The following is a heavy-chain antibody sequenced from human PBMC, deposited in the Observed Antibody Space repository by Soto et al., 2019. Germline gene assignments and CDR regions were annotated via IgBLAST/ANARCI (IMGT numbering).Heavy chain of an antibody. CDR3: ARYLWGTMISYFDD. Sequence: SVKVSCKASGGTFSSYAISWVRQAPGQGLEWMGGIIPIFGTANYAQKFQGRVTITADKSTSTAYMELSSLRSEDTAVYYCARYLWGTMISYFDDWGQGTLVTVAS. D-gene: IGHD3-16*01. CDR1: GGTFSSYA. J-gene: IGHJ4*02. CDR2: IIPIFGTA. V-gene: IGHV1-69*06.